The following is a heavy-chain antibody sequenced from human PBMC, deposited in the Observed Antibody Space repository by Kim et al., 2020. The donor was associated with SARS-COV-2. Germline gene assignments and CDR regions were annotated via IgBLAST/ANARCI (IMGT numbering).Heavy chain of an antibody. CDR2: INAGNGNK. V-gene: IGHV1-3*01. J-gene: IGHJ6*02. Sequence: ASVKVSCKASGYTFTSYAMHWVRQAPGQRLEWMGWINAGNGNKKYSQKFQGRVTITRDTSASTAYMELSSLRSEDTAVYYFASPVSSSWHTDYYYYGMDVWGQGTTVTVSS. D-gene: IGHD6-13*01. CDR3: ASPVSSSWHTDYYYYGMDV. CDR1: GYTFTSYA.